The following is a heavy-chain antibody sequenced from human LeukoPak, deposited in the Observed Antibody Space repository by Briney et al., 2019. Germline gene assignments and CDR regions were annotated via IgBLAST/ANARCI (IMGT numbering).Heavy chain of an antibody. CDR1: GFTFSDYY. Sequence: GGSLRLSCAASGFTFSDYYMSWIRQAPGKGLEWVSAIGASDGTTFYADSVRGRFAISRDDSKNTLFLDMHSLRAEDTALYYCTKRVDGSGTYYIDYWGQGTLVTVSS. CDR3: TKRVDGSGTYYIDY. J-gene: IGHJ4*02. V-gene: IGHV3-23*01. D-gene: IGHD3-10*01. CDR2: IGASDGTT.